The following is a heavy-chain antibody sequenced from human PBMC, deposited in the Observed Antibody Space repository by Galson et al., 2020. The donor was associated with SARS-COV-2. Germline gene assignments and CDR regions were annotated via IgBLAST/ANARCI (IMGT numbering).Heavy chain of an antibody. J-gene: IGHJ6*02. D-gene: IGHD4-4*01. CDR2: IYYRGST. CDR1: GGSISSYY. CDR3: ARGGLVRPTVRSHYYYYYGMDV. V-gene: IGHV4-59*01. Sequence: SETLSLTCTVSGGSISSYYWSWIRQPPGKGLEWIGYIYYRGSTNYNPSLKSRVTISVDTSKNQFSLKLSSVTAADTAVYYCARGGLVRPTVRSHYYYYYGMDVWGQGTTVTVSS.